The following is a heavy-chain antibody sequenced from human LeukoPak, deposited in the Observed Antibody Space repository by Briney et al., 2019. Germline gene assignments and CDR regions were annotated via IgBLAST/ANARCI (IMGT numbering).Heavy chain of an antibody. CDR2: ISYDGSNK. D-gene: IGHD4-17*01. J-gene: IGHJ4*02. CDR3: AKDLSGYGDYGFDY. V-gene: IGHV3-30-3*01. CDR1: GFTFSSYT. Sequence: GRSLRLSCAASGFTFSSYTMHWVRQAPGKGLEWVAVISYDGSNKYYADSVKGRFTISRDNSKNTLYLQMNSLRAEDTAVYYCAKDLSGYGDYGFDYWGQGTLVTVSS.